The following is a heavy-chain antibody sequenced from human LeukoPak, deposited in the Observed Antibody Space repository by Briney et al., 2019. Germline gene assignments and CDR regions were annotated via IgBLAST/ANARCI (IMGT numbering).Heavy chain of an antibody. Sequence: SETLSLTCAVYGGSFSGYYWSWIRQPPGKGLEWIGEINHSGSTNYNPSLKSRVTISVDTSKNQFSLKLSSVTAADTAVYYCARGQDSGGYYDDAFDIWGQGTMVTVSS. D-gene: IGHD3-22*01. J-gene: IGHJ3*02. V-gene: IGHV4-34*01. CDR1: GGSFSGYY. CDR3: ARGQDSGGYYDDAFDI. CDR2: INHSGST.